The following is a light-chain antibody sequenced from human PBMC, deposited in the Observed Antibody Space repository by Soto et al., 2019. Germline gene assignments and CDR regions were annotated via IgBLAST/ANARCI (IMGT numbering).Light chain of an antibody. CDR1: QSISSW. CDR2: KAS. V-gene: IGKV1-5*03. CDR3: QLYNSYSYR. J-gene: IGKJ2*03. Sequence: IRMSQSPAALSAYMGDRVTITFRASQSISSWLAWYQQKPGKAPKLLIYKASSLESGVPSRFSGSGSGTEFTLTISSLQPDDFAPYYSQLYNSYSYRFG.